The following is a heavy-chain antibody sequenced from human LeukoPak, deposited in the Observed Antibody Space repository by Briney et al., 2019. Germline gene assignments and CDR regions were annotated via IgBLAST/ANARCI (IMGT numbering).Heavy chain of an antibody. J-gene: IGHJ3*02. V-gene: IGHV1-18*01. CDR1: GYTFTSYD. CDR2: ISAYNGNT. CDR3: ARDRDLWFGELRDAFDI. Sequence: ASVKVSCKASGYTFTSYDINWVRQAPGQGLEWMGWISAYNGNTNHAQKLQGRVTMTTDTSTSTAYMELRSLRSDDTAVYYCARDRDLWFGELRDAFDIWGQGTMVTVSS. D-gene: IGHD3-10*01.